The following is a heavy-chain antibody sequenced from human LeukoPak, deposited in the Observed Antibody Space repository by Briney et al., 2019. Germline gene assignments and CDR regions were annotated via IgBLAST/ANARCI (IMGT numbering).Heavy chain of an antibody. CDR1: GYTFTSYY. V-gene: IGHV1-46*01. Sequence: ASVKVSCRASGYTFTSYYMHWVRQAPGQGLEWMGIINPSGGSTSYAQKFQGRVTMTRDTSTSTVYMELSSLRSEDTAVYYCARDSHPPGGADFWSGYHQNYYYYYGMDVWGQGTTVTVSS. J-gene: IGHJ6*02. CDR2: INPSGGST. CDR3: ARDSHPPGGADFWSGYHQNYYYYYGMDV. D-gene: IGHD3-3*01.